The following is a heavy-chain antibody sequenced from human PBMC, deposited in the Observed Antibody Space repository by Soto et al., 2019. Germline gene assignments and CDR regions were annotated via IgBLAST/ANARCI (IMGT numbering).Heavy chain of an antibody. CDR2: MNPNSGNT. J-gene: IGHJ6*03. CDR3: ARVYFDWLWDYYYYYMDV. Sequence: ASVKVSCKASGYTFTSYDINWVRQATGQGLEWMGWMNPNSGNTGYAQKFQGRVTMTRNTSISTAYMELSSLRSEDTAVYYCARVYFDWLWDYYYYYMDVWGKGTTVTVSS. V-gene: IGHV1-8*01. D-gene: IGHD3-9*01. CDR1: GYTFTSYD.